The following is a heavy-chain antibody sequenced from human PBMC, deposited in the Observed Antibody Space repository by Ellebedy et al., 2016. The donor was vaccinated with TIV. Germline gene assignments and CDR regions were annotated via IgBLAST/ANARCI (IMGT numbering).Heavy chain of an antibody. CDR3: ARWFGELLYVRWFDP. J-gene: IGHJ5*02. Sequence: SETLSLTCTVSGGSISRSSYYWGWIRQPPGKGLEWIGSIYYTGSTDYNPSPKSRVAISADTSKNQFSLRLSSVTAADTAVYYCARWFGELLYVRWFDPWGQGTLVTVSS. V-gene: IGHV4-39*01. D-gene: IGHD3-10*01. CDR2: IYYTGST. CDR1: GGSISRSSYY.